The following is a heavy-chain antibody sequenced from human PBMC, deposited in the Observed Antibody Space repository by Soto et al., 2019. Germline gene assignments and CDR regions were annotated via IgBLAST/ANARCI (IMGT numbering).Heavy chain of an antibody. Sequence: QVQLQESGPGLVKPLETLSLTCSVSGASISSYYWSWIRQPPGKGLEWIGYIFYSGSSGSSNYNPSLKSRVTISVDTSKNQFSLKLSSVTGADTAVYYCARCALCCLDTWGQGTLVTVSS. CDR3: ARCALCCLDT. J-gene: IGHJ5*02. D-gene: IGHD3-16*01. CDR1: GASISSYY. V-gene: IGHV4-59*01. CDR2: IFYSGSSGSS.